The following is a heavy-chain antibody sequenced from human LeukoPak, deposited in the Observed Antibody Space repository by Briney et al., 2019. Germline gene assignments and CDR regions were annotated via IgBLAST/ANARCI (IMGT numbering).Heavy chain of an antibody. CDR3: ARVRVVPAANYFDY. CDR1: GYTFTIYG. D-gene: IGHD2-2*01. V-gene: IGHV1-18*04. Sequence: ASVKVSFKASGYTFTIYGISWVRQAPGQGLEWMGWISAYNGNTNYAQKLQGRVTMTTDTYTSTAYMELRSLRSDDTAVYYCARVRVVPAANYFDYWGQGTLVTVSS. J-gene: IGHJ4*02. CDR2: ISAYNGNT.